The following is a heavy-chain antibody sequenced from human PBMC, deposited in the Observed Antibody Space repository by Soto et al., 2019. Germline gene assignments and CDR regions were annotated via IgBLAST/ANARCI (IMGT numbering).Heavy chain of an antibody. J-gene: IGHJ6*03. V-gene: IGHV3-30*03. CDR1: GFTFSSYG. D-gene: IGHD6-6*01. CDR3: TTTLQHLVFYYYYYYMDV. CDR2: ISYDGSNK. Sequence: QVQLVESGGGVVQPGRSLRLSCAASGFTFSSYGMHWVRQAPGKGLEWVAVISYDGSNKYYADSVKGRFTISRDNSKNTLYLQMNSLRAEDTAVYYCTTTLQHLVFYYYYYYMDVWGKGTTVTVSS.